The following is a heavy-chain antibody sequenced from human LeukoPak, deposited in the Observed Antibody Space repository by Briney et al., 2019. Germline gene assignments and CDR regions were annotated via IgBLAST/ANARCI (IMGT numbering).Heavy chain of an antibody. D-gene: IGHD2-15*01. CDR2: ISGSGDNT. CDR3: ARDLSVVAANFDY. J-gene: IGHJ4*02. CDR1: GFTFRTYA. V-gene: IGHV3-23*01. Sequence: GGSLRLSCAASGFTFRTYAMSWVRQAPGKGLEWVSAISGSGDNTYYADSVKGRFTISRDNSKNTLYLQMNSLRAEDTAVYYCARDLSVVAANFDYWGQGTLVTVSS.